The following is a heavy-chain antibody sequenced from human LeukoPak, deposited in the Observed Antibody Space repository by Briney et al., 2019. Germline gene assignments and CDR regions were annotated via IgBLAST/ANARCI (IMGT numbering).Heavy chain of an antibody. CDR3: ARRYCSGGSCFAGGYFDY. Sequence: GGSLRLSCAASRFTFNNYAMHWVRQAPGKGLEWVAVISYDGSDKYYAGSVKGRFTVSRDNSKNTLYLQMNSLRAEDTAVYYCARRYCSGGSCFAGGYFDYWGQGTLVTVSS. J-gene: IGHJ4*02. CDR1: RFTFNNYA. CDR2: ISYDGSDK. V-gene: IGHV3-30-3*01. D-gene: IGHD2-15*01.